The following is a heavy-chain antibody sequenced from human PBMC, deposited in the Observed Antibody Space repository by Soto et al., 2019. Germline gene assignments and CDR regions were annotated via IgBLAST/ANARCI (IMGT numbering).Heavy chain of an antibody. J-gene: IGHJ6*02. CDR2: INPSGGST. CDR1: GYTFTSYY. CDR3: ARDFSVRPTYYYYYGMDV. V-gene: IGHV1-46*01. Sequence: ASVKVSCKASGYTFTSYYMHWVRQAPGQGLEWMGIINPSGGSTSYAQKFQGRVTMTRDTSTSTVYMELSSLRSEDTAVYYCARDFSVRPTYYYYYGMDVWGQGTTVTVSS.